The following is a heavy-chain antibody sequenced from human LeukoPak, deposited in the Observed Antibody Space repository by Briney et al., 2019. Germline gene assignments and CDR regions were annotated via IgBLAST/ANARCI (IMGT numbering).Heavy chain of an antibody. V-gene: IGHV3-7*01. D-gene: IGHD4-17*01. J-gene: IGHJ4*02. CDR1: GFTFSSYW. Sequence: GGSLRLSCAASGFTFSSYWMNWARQAPGKGLEWVADISQDGSGKYYADSVKGRFTISRDNAENSLYLQMNSLRAEDTAVYYCAKLYGDRGFDFDYWGQGTLVTVSS. CDR2: ISQDGSGK. CDR3: AKLYGDRGFDFDY.